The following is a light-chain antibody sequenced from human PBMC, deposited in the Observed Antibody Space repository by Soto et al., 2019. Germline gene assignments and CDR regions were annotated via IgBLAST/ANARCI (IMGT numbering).Light chain of an antibody. CDR2: GAS. Sequence: EIVLTQSPGTLSLSPGDRATLSCRASQSVSSNYLAWYQQKPGQAPRLLIYGASNKATGIPDRFSGSGSGTDFTLTISRLEPDDFAVYYCQQYGSSSLTFGGGTKMEIK. V-gene: IGKV3-20*01. CDR3: QQYGSSSLT. CDR1: QSVSSNY. J-gene: IGKJ4*01.